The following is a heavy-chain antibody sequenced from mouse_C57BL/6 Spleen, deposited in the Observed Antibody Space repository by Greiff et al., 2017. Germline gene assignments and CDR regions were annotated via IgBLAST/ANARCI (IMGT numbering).Heavy chain of an antibody. J-gene: IGHJ2*01. CDR2: INPGDGDT. CDR3: ASGGYDYEDY. V-gene: IGHV1-80*01. Sequence: VQLQQSGAGLVKPGASVKLSCPASGYAFSSYWMNWVKQTPGKGLEWVGQINPGDGDTNYNGKFKGKATLTADKSSSTAYMQLSSLTSEDSAVYVSASGGYDYEDYWGQGTTVTVSS. D-gene: IGHD2-4*01. CDR1: GYAFSSYW.